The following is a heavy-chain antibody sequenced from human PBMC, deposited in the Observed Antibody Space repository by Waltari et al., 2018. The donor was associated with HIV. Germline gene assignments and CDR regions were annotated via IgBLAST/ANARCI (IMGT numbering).Heavy chain of an antibody. CDR2: IYSAGNT. V-gene: IGHV3-53*01. D-gene: IGHD6-13*01. CDR3: ARDLGSSSWYNYYYGMDV. J-gene: IGHJ6*02. CDR1: GFTVSSNY. Sequence: EVQLVQSGGGLIQPGGSLRLSCAASGFTVSSNYMSWVRQAPGKGLDGVSVIYSAGNTYYADSVKGRVTISGYNSKNTLYLQLKSLVAEDSAVYYCARDLGSSSWYNYYYGMDVWGQGTTVTVSS.